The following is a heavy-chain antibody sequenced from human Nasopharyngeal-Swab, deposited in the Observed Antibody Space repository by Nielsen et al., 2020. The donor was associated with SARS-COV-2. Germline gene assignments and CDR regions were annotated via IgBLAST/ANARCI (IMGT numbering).Heavy chain of an antibody. CDR2: ISYDGSNK. J-gene: IGHJ4*02. CDR1: GFTFSSYA. V-gene: IGHV3-30-3*01. D-gene: IGHD1-26*01. CDR3: ARASSIVGATHFDY. Sequence: GGSLRLSCAASGFTFSSYAMHWVRQAPGKGLEWVAVISYDGSNKYYADSVKGRFTISRDNSKNTLYLQMNSLRAEDTAVYYCARASSIVGATHFDYWGQGTLVTVSS.